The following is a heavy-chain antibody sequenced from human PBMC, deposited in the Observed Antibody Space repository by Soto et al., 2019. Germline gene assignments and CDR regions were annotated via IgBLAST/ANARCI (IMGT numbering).Heavy chain of an antibody. D-gene: IGHD3-16*01. CDR3: ARQPRGPGYGERGLYFDH. V-gene: IGHV4-39*01. CDR1: GGSISSGDYY. CDR2: VYYSGST. J-gene: IGHJ4*02. Sequence: SETLSLTCTVSGGSISSGDYYWGWIRQPPGRGLEWIGSVYYSGSTHDNPSLQSRVSISVDTSRNQFSLNLISVTAADTAVYFCARQPRGPGYGERGLYFDHWGQGTLVTVSS.